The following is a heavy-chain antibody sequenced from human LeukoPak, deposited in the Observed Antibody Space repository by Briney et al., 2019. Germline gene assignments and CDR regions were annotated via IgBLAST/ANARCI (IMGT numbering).Heavy chain of an antibody. CDR3: ARDRHSSSSNWFDP. CDR1: GYTFTDYY. CDR2: INPNSGGT. Sequence: ASVKVSCKASGYTFTDYYMHWVRQAPGQGLEWMGWINPNSGGTNYAQKFQGRVTMTRDTSISTAYMELSRLRSDDTAVYYCARDRHSSSSNWFDPWGQGTLVTVSS. D-gene: IGHD6-6*01. J-gene: IGHJ5*02. V-gene: IGHV1-2*02.